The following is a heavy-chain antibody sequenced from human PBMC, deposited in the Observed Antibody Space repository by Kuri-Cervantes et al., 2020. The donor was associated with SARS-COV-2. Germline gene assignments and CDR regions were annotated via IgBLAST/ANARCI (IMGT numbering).Heavy chain of an antibody. Sequence: GSLRLSCTVSGGSISSHYWSWIRQPPGKGLEWIGRIYTSGSTNYNPSLKSRVTISVDTSKNQFSLKLSSVTAADTAVYYCARHGTGYDFWSGYYGEDYWGQGTLVTVSS. CDR3: ARHGTGYDFWSGYYGEDY. D-gene: IGHD3-3*01. CDR2: IYTSGST. V-gene: IGHV4-4*08. J-gene: IGHJ4*02. CDR1: GGSISSHY.